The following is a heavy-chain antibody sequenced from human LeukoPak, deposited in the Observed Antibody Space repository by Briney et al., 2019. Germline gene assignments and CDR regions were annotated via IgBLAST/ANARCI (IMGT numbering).Heavy chain of an antibody. CDR3: VRGARSSVYGLDV. V-gene: IGHV3-23*01. Sequence: EGSLRLSCAASGFTFSSYPMTWVRQAPGKGPEWVSTISVSGTVAYYADSVKGRFAISRDNSKNTLYLQMNSLRAEDTAVYYCVRGARSSVYGLDVWGQGTTVTVSS. CDR2: ISVSGTVA. CDR1: GFTFSSYP. D-gene: IGHD3-3*01. J-gene: IGHJ6*02.